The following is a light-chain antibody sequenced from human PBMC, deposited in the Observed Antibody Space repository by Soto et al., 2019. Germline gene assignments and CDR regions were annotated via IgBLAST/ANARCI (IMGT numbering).Light chain of an antibody. CDR1: QTIANY. J-gene: IGKJ1*01. Sequence: DIQMTQSPSSLSASVGDRVTITCRASQTIANYLNWYQQKPGKAPKLLIYTASSLQSGVPSRFSGSGSGTDFTLTISTLQPEDFATYYCQQTYITPQTFGQGTKVETK. CDR2: TAS. CDR3: QQTYITPQT. V-gene: IGKV1-39*01.